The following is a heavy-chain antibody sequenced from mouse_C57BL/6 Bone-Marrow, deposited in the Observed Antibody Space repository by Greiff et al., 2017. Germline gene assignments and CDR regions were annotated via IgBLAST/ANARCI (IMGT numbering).Heavy chain of an antibody. Sequence: VQLQQPGAELVMPGASVKLSCKASGYTFTSYWMHCVKQRPGQGLEWIGEIDPSDSYTNYNQKFKGKSTLTVDKSSSTAYMQLSSLTSEDSAVYYCARGRGSTVEGAWFAYWGQGTLVTVSA. J-gene: IGHJ3*01. D-gene: IGHD1-1*01. CDR2: IDPSDSYT. V-gene: IGHV1-69*01. CDR1: GYTFTSYW. CDR3: ARGRGSTVEGAWFAY.